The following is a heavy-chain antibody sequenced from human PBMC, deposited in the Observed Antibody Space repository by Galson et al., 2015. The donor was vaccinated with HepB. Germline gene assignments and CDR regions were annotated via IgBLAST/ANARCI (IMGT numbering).Heavy chain of an antibody. V-gene: IGHV3-33*01. J-gene: IGHJ6*03. CDR2: IWYDGSNT. D-gene: IGHD1-14*01. CDR1: GFTFSSYG. Sequence: SLRLSCAASGFTFSSYGMHWVRQAPGKGLEWVAVIWYDGSNTYYEDSVKGRFTISRDNSKNTLHLQMNSLRVEDTAVYYCAGRGTNYYMDVWGKGTTVTVSS. CDR3: AGRGTNYYMDV.